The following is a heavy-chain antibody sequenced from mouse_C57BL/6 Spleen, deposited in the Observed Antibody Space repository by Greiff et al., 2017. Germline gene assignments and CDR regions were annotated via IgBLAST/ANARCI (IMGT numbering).Heavy chain of an antibody. D-gene: IGHD2-1*01. CDR1: GYTFTSYW. J-gene: IGHJ1*03. Sequence: QVQLQQPGTELVKPGASVKLSCKSSGYTFTSYWMHWVKQRPGQGLEWIGNINPSNGGTNYNEKFKGKATLTVDKSSSAAYMQLSSLTSEDSAVYYCARGRNYVGYFDVWGTGTTVTVSS. CDR3: ARGRNYVGYFDV. CDR2: INPSNGGT. V-gene: IGHV1-53*01.